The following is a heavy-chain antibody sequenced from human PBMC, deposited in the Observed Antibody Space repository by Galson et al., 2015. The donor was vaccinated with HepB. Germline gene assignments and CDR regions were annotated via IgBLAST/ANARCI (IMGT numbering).Heavy chain of an antibody. J-gene: IGHJ4*02. Sequence: SLRLSCAASGFTFSSYSMNWVRQAPGKGLEWVSYISSSSSTIYYADSVKGRFTISRDNAKNSLYLQMNSLRAEDTAVYYCASGDVLRFLEWLFYYWGQGTLVTVSS. V-gene: IGHV3-48*01. D-gene: IGHD3-3*01. CDR1: GFTFSSYS. CDR2: ISSSSSTI. CDR3: ASGDVLRFLEWLFYY.